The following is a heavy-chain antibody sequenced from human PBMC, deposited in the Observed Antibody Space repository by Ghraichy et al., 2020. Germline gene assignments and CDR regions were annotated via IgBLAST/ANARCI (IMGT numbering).Heavy chain of an antibody. CDR2: MNPNSGNT. D-gene: IGHD3-3*01. Sequence: ASVKVSCKASGYTFTSYDINWVRQATGQGLEWMGWMNPNSGNTGYAQKFQGRVTMTRNTSISTAYMELSSLRSEDTAVYYCARCYRFLEPGGMDVWGQGTTVTVSS. J-gene: IGHJ6*02. V-gene: IGHV1-8*01. CDR1: GYTFTSYD. CDR3: ARCYRFLEPGGMDV.